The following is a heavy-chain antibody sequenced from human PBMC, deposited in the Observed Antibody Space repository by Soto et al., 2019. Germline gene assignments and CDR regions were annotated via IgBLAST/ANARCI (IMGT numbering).Heavy chain of an antibody. J-gene: IGHJ6*03. V-gene: IGHV3-23*01. CDR1: GFTFSSYA. CDR2: ISGSGGST. CDR3: AKGVVPAAPRRFYYYYYMDV. D-gene: IGHD2-2*01. Sequence: GGSLRLSCAASGFTFSSYAMSWVRQAPGKGLEWVSAISGSGGSTYYADSVKGRFTISRDNSKNTLYLQMNSLRAEDTAVYYCAKGVVPAAPRRFYYYYYMDVWGKGTTVTVSS.